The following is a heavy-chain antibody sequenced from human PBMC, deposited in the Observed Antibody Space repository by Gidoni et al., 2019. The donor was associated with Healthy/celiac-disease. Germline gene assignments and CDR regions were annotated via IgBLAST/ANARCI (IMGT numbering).Heavy chain of an antibody. J-gene: IGHJ4*02. CDR2: IKSKTDGGTT. V-gene: IGHV3-15*01. CDR3: TTDPGGSEYDYVWGGYRSPFGEEFDY. CDR1: GFTFSNAW. D-gene: IGHD3-16*02. Sequence: SCAASGFTFSNAWMSWVRQAPGKGLEWVGRIKSKTDGGTTDYAAPVKGRFTISRDDSKNTLYLQMNSLKTEDTAVYYCTTDPGGSEYDYVWGGYRSPFGEEFDYWGQGTLVTVSS.